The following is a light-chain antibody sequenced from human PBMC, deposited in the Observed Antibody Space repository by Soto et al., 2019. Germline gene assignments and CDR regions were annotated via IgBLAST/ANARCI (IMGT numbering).Light chain of an antibody. CDR3: QQYGSSPPIT. CDR1: QSVSSSY. CDR2: GAS. V-gene: IGKV3-20*01. J-gene: IGKJ5*01. Sequence: ELVMTQSPATLSVSPGARATLSCRASQSVSSSYLAWYQQKPGQARRLIIYGASRRATGIPDRFSGSVSGTDFTLTIRRLETEDFAVYYGQQYGSSPPITFGQGTRLEIK.